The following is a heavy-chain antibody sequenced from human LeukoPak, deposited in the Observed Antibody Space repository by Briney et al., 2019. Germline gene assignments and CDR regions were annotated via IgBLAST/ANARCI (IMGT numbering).Heavy chain of an antibody. D-gene: IGHD6-13*01. CDR3: AKVYVGSWYAYDH. J-gene: IGHJ4*02. Sequence: PGGSLILCCTAAGYTFDDYATHWVRQAPAKGLEWVSLISGDGGTTDYADSVKGRFTISRDNRRNSLYLHMNSLRTEDTALYFCAKVYVGSWYAYDHWGQGTLVTVSS. CDR1: GYTFDDYA. CDR2: ISGDGGTT. V-gene: IGHV3-43*02.